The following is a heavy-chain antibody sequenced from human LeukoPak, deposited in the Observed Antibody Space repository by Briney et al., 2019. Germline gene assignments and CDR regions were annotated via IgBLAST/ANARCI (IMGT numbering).Heavy chain of an antibody. J-gene: IGHJ2*01. V-gene: IGHV3-53*01. CDR2: LYSSGSA. CDR1: GFTFSSYS. D-gene: IGHD3-9*01. CDR3: ASLTGLYP. Sequence: GGSLRLSCAASGFTFSSYSMNWVRQAPGKGLECVSILYSSGSAYYADSVKGRFIISRDNSENTLYLQMNSLSAEDTAVYYCASLTGLYPWGRGTLVSVSS.